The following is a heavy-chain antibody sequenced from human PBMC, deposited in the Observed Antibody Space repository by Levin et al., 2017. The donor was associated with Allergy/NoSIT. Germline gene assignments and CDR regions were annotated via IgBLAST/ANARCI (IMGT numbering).Heavy chain of an antibody. J-gene: IGHJ3*02. Sequence: GESLKISCKASGYTFTSYGISWVRQAPGQGLEWMGWISAYNGNTNYAQKLQGRVTMTTDTSTSTAYMELRSLRSDDTAVYYCARAVSFGTDAFDIWGQGTMVTVSS. CDR1: GYTFTSYG. CDR3: ARAVSFGTDAFDI. CDR2: ISAYNGNT. V-gene: IGHV1-18*01. D-gene: IGHD3-10*01.